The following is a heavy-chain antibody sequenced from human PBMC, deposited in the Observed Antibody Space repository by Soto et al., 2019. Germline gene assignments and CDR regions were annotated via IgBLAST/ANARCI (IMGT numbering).Heavy chain of an antibody. V-gene: IGHV3-15*01. J-gene: IGHJ4*02. D-gene: IGHD3-16*02. CDR3: TTYDYIWGSDRYRWAY. CDR1: GFTFSNAW. CDR2: IKSKIDGGTM. Sequence: EVQLVESGGGLVKPGGSLRLYCAASGFTFSNAWMSWVRQAPGKGLEWVARIKSKIDGGTMDHAAPLKGRFTISRDDSKNKLYLQMYSLETEDTAVYYCTTYDYIWGSDRYRWAYWGQGVLVTVSS.